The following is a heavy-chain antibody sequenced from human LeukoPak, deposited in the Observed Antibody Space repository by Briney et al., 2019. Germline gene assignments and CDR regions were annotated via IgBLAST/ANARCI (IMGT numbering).Heavy chain of an antibody. CDR1: GFTFDDYA. Sequence: SGGSLRLSCAASGFTFDDYAMHWVRQAPGKGLEWVSGISWNSGSIGYADSVKGRFTISRDNAKNSLYLQMNSLRAEETALYYCAKDFYRSSSFFYYWGQGTLVTLSS. D-gene: IGHD6-6*01. V-gene: IGHV3-9*01. J-gene: IGHJ4*02. CDR2: ISWNSGSI. CDR3: AKDFYRSSSFFYY.